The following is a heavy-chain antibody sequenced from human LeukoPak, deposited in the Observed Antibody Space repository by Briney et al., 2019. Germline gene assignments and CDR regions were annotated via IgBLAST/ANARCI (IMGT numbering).Heavy chain of an antibody. V-gene: IGHV3-66*01. CDR3: ARVGTGSWYFDL. Sequence: GGSLRLSCAASGFTVNSNYMSWVRQAPGKGLEWVSVIYSGGSTYYADSVKGRFTISRDNSKNTLYLQMNSLRAEDTAVYYCARVGTGSWYFDLWGRGTLVTFSS. CDR2: IYSGGST. J-gene: IGHJ2*01. CDR1: GFTVNSNY. D-gene: IGHD3-10*01.